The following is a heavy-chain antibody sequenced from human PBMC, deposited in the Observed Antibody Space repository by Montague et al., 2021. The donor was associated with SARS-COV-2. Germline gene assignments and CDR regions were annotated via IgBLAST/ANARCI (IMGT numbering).Heavy chain of an antibody. Sequence: SETLSLTCTVSGASISSSSYYWSWIRQPPGKGLEWIGRIYYSGSTNYNPSLKSRVTISVDTSKNQFSLKLSSVTAADTAVYYCARRDSSVWGVAVSADLDYWGQGILVIVSS. V-gene: IGHV4-39*01. D-gene: IGHD3-10*01. J-gene: IGHJ4*02. CDR1: GASISSSSYY. CDR2: IYYSGST. CDR3: ARRDSSVWGVAVSADLDY.